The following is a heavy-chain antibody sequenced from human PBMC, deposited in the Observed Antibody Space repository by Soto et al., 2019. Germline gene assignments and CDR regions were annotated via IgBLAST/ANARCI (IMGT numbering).Heavy chain of an antibody. CDR2: ISGSGGST. CDR3: AKDRADYYGSGSYYNGYFDY. CDR1: GFTFSSYA. V-gene: IGHV3-23*01. D-gene: IGHD3-10*01. J-gene: IGHJ4*02. Sequence: GGSLRLSCAASGFTFSSYAMSWVRQAPGKGLEWVSAISGSGGSTYYADSVKGRFTISRDNSKNTLYLQMNSLRAEDTAVYYCAKDRADYYGSGSYYNGYFDYWGQGTLVTVSS.